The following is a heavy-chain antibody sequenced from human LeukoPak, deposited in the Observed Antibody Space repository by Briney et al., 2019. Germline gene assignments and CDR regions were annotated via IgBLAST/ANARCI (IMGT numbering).Heavy chain of an antibody. CDR2: ISSGGSNI. D-gene: IGHD2-21*01. Sequence: GGSLRLSCAASGFTFSSHAMHWVRQAPGKGLEWVAVISSGGSNIYYADSVKGRFTISRDNSKNTLYLQMNSLRPDDTAVYYRATERGGTTAPIAFDYWGQGTLVTVSS. CDR3: ATERGGTTAPIAFDY. J-gene: IGHJ4*02. CDR1: GFTFSSHA. V-gene: IGHV3-30-3*01.